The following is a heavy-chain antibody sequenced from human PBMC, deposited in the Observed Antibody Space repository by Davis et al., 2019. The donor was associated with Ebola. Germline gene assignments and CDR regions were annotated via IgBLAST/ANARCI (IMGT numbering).Heavy chain of an antibody. V-gene: IGHV4-30-4*07. CDR3: ASLRAGY. CDR1: GGSISSGGYA. CDR2: IYHSGRI. J-gene: IGHJ4*02. Sequence: SETLSLTCAVSGGSISSGGYAWSWILQPPGKGLEWIGYIYHSGRIYYTPSLKSRVTMSLDTSKNQFSLKLSSVTAADTAVYYCASLRAGYWGQGTLVTVSS.